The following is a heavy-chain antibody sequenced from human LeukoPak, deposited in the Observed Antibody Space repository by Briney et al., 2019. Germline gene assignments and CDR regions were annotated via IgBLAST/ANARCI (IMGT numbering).Heavy chain of an antibody. D-gene: IGHD3-3*01. J-gene: IGHJ4*02. CDR1: GGSISSYY. Sequence: SETLSLTCTVPGGSISSYYWSWIRQPPGKGLEWIGYIYYSGSTNYNPSLKSRVTISVDTSKNQFSLKLSSVTAADTAVYYCARLSGDFLSGYSFDYWGQGTLVTVSS. CDR2: IYYSGST. CDR3: ARLSGDFLSGYSFDY. V-gene: IGHV4-59*08.